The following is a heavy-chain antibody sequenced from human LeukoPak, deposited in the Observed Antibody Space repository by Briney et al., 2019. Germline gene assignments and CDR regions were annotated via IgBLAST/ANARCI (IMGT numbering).Heavy chain of an antibody. Sequence: SETLSLTCAVYGGSFSGYYWSWIRQPPGKGLEWIGEINHSGSTNYNPSLKSRVTISVDTSKNQFSLKLSSVTAADTAVYYCARAFGVVIYFDYWGQGTLVTVSS. J-gene: IGHJ4*02. V-gene: IGHV4-34*01. CDR1: GGSFSGYY. CDR3: ARAFGVVIYFDY. D-gene: IGHD3-3*01. CDR2: INHSGST.